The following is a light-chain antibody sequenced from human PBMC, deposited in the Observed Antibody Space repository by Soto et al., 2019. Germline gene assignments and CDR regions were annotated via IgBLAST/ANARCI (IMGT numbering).Light chain of an antibody. CDR2: GAS. V-gene: IGKV3-20*01. CDR3: QQYGSSPQT. Sequence: EIVLTQSPSTLSLSPGERATLSCRASQSVSSYLAWYQQKPGQAPRLLIYGASNRATGIPDRFSGSGSGTDFTLTLSRLEPEDFAVYYCQQYGSSPQTFGQGTRLEI. CDR1: QSVSSY. J-gene: IGKJ5*01.